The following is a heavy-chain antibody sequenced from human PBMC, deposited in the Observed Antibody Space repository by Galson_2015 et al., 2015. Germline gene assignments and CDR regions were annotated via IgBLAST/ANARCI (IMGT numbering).Heavy chain of an antibody. D-gene: IGHD6-19*01. Sequence: SLRLSCAASGFTFSAYAMHWVRQAPSKGLEWVAVISYDGSKKYYADSVKGRFTISRDNSKNTLYLQMNSLRAEDTAVYYCARDPQDNSGWSCYFDYWGQGTLVTVSS. CDR2: ISYDGSKK. J-gene: IGHJ4*02. CDR1: GFTFSAYA. CDR3: ARDPQDNSGWSCYFDY. V-gene: IGHV3-30-3*01.